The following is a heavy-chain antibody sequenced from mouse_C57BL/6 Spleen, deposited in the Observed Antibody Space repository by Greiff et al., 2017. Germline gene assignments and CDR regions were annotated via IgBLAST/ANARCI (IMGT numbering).Heavy chain of an antibody. CDR1: GYSFTGYY. V-gene: IGHV1-42*01. CDR3: AREGRENCPGAMDY. J-gene: IGHJ4*01. CDR2: INPSTGGT. D-gene: IGHD4-1*01. Sequence: EVQLQQSGPELVKPGASVKISCKASGYSFTGYYMNWVKQSPEKSLEWIGEINPSTGGTTYNQKFKAKATLTVDKSSSTAYMQLKSLTSEDSAVYYCAREGRENCPGAMDYWGQGTSVTVSS.